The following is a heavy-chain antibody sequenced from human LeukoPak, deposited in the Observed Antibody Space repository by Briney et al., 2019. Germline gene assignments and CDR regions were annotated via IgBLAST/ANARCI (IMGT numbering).Heavy chain of an antibody. D-gene: IGHD3-22*01. Sequence: ASVKVSCKASGYTFTGYYMHWVRQAPGQGLEWMGRINPNSGGTNYAQKFQGRVTMTRDTSISTAYMELSRLRSDDTAVYYCARDYYYDTSGHRSGYFDLWGRGTLVTVSS. CDR3: ARDYYYDTSGHRSGYFDL. V-gene: IGHV1-2*06. CDR2: INPNSGGT. CDR1: GYTFTGYY. J-gene: IGHJ2*01.